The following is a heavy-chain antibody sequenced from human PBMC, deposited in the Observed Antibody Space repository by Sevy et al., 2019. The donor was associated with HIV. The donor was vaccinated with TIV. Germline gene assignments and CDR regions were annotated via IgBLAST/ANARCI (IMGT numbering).Heavy chain of an antibody. CDR3: AILNSSSRYWWFDP. V-gene: IGHV1-18*04. J-gene: IGHJ5*01. CDR1: GYTFTSYG. CDR2: ISAYNGNT. Sequence: ASVKVSCKASGYTFTSYGISWVRQAPGQGLEWMGWISAYNGNTNYAQKLQGRVTMTTDTSTSTAYMELRSLGSDDTAVYYCAILNSSSRYWWFDPWGQGTLVTVSS. D-gene: IGHD6-13*01.